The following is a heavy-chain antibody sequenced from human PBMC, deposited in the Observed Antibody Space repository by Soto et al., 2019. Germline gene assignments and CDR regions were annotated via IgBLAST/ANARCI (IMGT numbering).Heavy chain of an antibody. CDR1: GDSVSSNSAT. D-gene: IGHD2-15*01. CDR3: ARGPGRLDY. CDR2: TYYRSKWYT. V-gene: IGHV6-1*01. Sequence: PSQTLSLTCAISGDSVSSNSATWNWVRQSPSRGLEWLGRTYYRSKWYTAYAVSVRGRITINPDTSKNQCSLQLNSVTPEDTAVYYCARGPGRLDYWGQGILVTVSS. J-gene: IGHJ4*02.